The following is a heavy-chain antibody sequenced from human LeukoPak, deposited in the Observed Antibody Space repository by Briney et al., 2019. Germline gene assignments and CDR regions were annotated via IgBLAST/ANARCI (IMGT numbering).Heavy chain of an antibody. D-gene: IGHD4/OR15-4a*01. CDR2: IYNGGST. Sequence: PGGSLRLSCAASGFTVSDNYMTWVRQAPGKGLEWVSVIYNGGSTKYADSVKGRFTISRDNSKNTLYLQMNSLRVEDTAMYYCVRWPTMGGRWGQGTLVTVSS. CDR1: GFTVSDNY. V-gene: IGHV3-66*01. J-gene: IGHJ4*02. CDR3: VRWPTMGGR.